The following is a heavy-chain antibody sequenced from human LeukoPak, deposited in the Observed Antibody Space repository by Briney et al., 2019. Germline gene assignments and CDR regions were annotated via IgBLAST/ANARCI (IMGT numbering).Heavy chain of an antibody. D-gene: IGHD4-17*01. V-gene: IGHV3-49*03. Sequence: GGSLRLSCTGSGFTFGDYAMSWFRQAPGKGLEWVSFIRSKTYGETTEYAASVKGRFTISRDDSKSIAYLQMNSLKIEDTAVYYCTRGGDGDYDYHYYGMDVWGQGTTVTVSS. CDR2: IRSKTYGETT. CDR3: TRGGDGDYDYHYYGMDV. CDR1: GFTFGDYA. J-gene: IGHJ6*02.